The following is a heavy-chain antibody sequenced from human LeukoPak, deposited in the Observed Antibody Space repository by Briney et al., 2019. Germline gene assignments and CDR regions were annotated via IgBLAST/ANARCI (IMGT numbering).Heavy chain of an antibody. Sequence: PGGSLRLSCAASGFSFSYYGIHWVRQAPGKGLEWVAVISYDGSRKSYADSVKGRFTISRDNAKNSLYLQMNSLRAEDTAVYYCAREDSSVYSIDAFDFWGQGTMVTVSS. CDR3: AREDSSVYSIDAFDF. D-gene: IGHD3-22*01. J-gene: IGHJ3*01. CDR2: ISYDGSRK. CDR1: GFSFSYYG. V-gene: IGHV3-33*08.